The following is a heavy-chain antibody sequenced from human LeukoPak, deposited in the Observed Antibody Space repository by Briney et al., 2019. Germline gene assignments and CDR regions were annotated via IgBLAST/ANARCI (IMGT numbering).Heavy chain of an antibody. CDR3: AICGIGIYFDY. CDR1: GFTITTYA. V-gene: IGHV3-23*01. J-gene: IGHJ4*02. Sequence: GGSLRLSCAASGFTITTYAMSWVRQAPGKGLEWVSGSGSGGTTYYADSVKSRFTISRDNSKNTLYLQMNSLRAEDTAVYYCAICGIGIYFDYWGQNTRVTVSS. CDR2: SGSGGTT. D-gene: IGHD1-14*01.